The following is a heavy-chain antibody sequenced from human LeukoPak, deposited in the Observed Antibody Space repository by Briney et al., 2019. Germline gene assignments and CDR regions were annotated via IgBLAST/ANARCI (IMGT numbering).Heavy chain of an antibody. Sequence: PSETLSLTYTVSGGSISSSNYYWGWIRQPPGKGLEWIGSIYYSGSTYYNPSLKSRVTMSVDTSKNQFSLKLSSVTAADTAVYYCARGNYDYVWGNYRPGGSSWFDPWGQGTLVTVSS. CDR1: GGSISSSNYY. D-gene: IGHD3-16*02. V-gene: IGHV4-39*01. CDR3: ARGNYDYVWGNYRPGGSSWFDP. J-gene: IGHJ5*02. CDR2: IYYSGST.